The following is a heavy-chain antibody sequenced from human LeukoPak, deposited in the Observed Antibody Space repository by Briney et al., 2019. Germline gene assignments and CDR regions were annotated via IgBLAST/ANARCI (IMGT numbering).Heavy chain of an antibody. CDR2: INSDGSST. D-gene: IGHD1-26*01. V-gene: IGHV3-74*01. CDR3: ATPRGSGSYLAFDY. CDR1: GSTLSSYW. J-gene: IGHJ4*02. Sequence: GGSLRLSCAASGSTLSSYWMHWVRQAPGKGLVWVSRINSDGSSTSYADSVKGRFTISRDNAKNTLYLQMNSLRAEDTAVYYCATPRGSGSYLAFDYWGQGTLVTVSS.